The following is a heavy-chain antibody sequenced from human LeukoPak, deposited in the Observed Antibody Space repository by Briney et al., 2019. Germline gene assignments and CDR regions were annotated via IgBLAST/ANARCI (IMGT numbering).Heavy chain of an antibody. CDR3: AREGPEDGSSGFY. Sequence: PGGSLRLSCAASGFTFSNYGMHWVRQAPGKGLEWVAFIRYDGSNKYYADSVKGRFTISRDNSKNKLYLQMNSLRAEDTAVYYCAREGPEDGSSGFYWGQGTLVTVSS. D-gene: IGHD6-6*01. CDR2: IRYDGSNK. V-gene: IGHV3-30*02. J-gene: IGHJ4*02. CDR1: GFTFSNYG.